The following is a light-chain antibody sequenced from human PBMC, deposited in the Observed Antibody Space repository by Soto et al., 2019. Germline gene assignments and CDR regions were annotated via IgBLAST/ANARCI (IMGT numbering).Light chain of an antibody. CDR2: NVS. CDR3: SSYTTTRTVV. V-gene: IGLV2-14*03. CDR1: SSDIGGFNY. J-gene: IGLJ2*01. Sequence: QSALTQPASVSGSPGQSITISCTGTSSDIGGFNYVSWYQHHPGKAPKLMIHNVSSRPSGVSDRFSGSKSGYTASLTISGLQAYDEADYYGSSYTTTRTVVFGGGTQLTVL.